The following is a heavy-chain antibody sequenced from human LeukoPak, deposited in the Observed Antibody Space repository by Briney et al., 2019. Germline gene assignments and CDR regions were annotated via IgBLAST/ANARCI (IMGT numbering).Heavy chain of an antibody. Sequence: GGSLRLSCAASGFTFSNAWMSWVRQAPGKGLEWVGRIKSKTDGGTTDYAAPVKGRFTISRDDSKNTLYLQMNSLKTEDTAVYYCTTDLFPGREWELPNIDYWGQGTLVTVSS. V-gene: IGHV3-15*01. CDR2: IKSKTDGGTT. J-gene: IGHJ4*02. D-gene: IGHD1-26*01. CDR3: TTDLFPGREWELPNIDY. CDR1: GFTFSNAW.